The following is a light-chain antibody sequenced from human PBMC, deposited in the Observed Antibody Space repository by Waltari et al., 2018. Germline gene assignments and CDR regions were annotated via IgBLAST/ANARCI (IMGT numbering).Light chain of an antibody. CDR1: QRVSSK. CDR3: QQYNNWPGT. V-gene: IGKV3-15*01. CDR2: GAS. Sequence: EIVMTQSPATLSVSPGERATLSCRASQRVSSKLAWYQQKPGQAPRLFIYGASTRATGIPARFSGSGSGTEFNFTISSLQSEDFALYYCQQYNNWPGTFGQGTKVEIK. J-gene: IGKJ1*01.